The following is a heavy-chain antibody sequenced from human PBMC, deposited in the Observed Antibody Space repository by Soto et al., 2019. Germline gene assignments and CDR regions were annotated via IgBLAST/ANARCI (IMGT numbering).Heavy chain of an antibody. Sequence: QVQLVESGGGVVQPGRSLRLSCAASGFTFSSYGMHWVRQAPGKGLEWVAVIWYDGSNKYYADSVKGRFTISRDNSKNTLYLQMNSLRAEDTAVYYCARDYYGDYPYLTRFDPWGQGTLVTVSS. CDR3: ARDYYGDYPYLTRFDP. V-gene: IGHV3-33*01. J-gene: IGHJ5*02. CDR2: IWYDGSNK. D-gene: IGHD4-17*01. CDR1: GFTFSSYG.